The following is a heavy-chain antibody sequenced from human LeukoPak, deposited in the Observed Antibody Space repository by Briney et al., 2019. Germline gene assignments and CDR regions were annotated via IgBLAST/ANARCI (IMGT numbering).Heavy chain of an antibody. CDR1: GFTFSSYA. CDR3: AKCGGVDLRPPLVSLPLDY. CDR2: ISYDGSNK. V-gene: IGHV3-30-3*02. Sequence: AGGSLRLSCAASGFTFSSYAMHWVRQAPGKGLEWVAVISYDGSNKYYADSVKGRFTISRDNSKNTLYLQMNSLRAEDTAVYYCAKCGGVDLRPPLVSLPLDYWGQGTLVTVSS. J-gene: IGHJ4*02. D-gene: IGHD3-3*01.